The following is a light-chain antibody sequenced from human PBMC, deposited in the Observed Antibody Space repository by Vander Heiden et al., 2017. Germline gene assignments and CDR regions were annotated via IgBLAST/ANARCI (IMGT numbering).Light chain of an antibody. CDR3: SSYAGTNNWGV. CDR1: SSDIGASNY. J-gene: IGLJ2*01. CDR2: DVT. V-gene: IGLV2-8*01. Sequence: QSALTQPTSASGSPGQSVTLSCTGTSSDIGASNYVSWYQQHPGKAPKLVIYDVTKRPSGVPDRFSASKSGNTASLTVSGLRAEDEADYYCSSYAGTNNWGVFGGGTKLTVL.